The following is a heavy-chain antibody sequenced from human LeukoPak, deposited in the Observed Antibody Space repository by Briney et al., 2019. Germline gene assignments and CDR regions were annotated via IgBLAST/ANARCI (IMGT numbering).Heavy chain of an antibody. J-gene: IGHJ6*03. D-gene: IGHD6-6*01. CDR2: INPNSGGT. V-gene: IGHV1-2*02. CDR3: AREYSSSSNYYYYYMDV. CDR1: GYTFTGYY. Sequence: ASVKVSCKASGYTFTGYYMHWVRQAPGQGLEWMGWINPNSGGTNYAQQFQGRVTMTRDTPISTAYMELSRLRSDDTVVYYCAREYSSSSNYYYYYMDVWGKGTTVTVSS.